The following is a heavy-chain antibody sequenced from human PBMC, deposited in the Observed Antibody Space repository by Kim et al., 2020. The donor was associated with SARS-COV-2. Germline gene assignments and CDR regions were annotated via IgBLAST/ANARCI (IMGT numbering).Heavy chain of an antibody. V-gene: IGHV3-15*01. CDR2: IKSKTDGGTT. D-gene: IGHD2-2*01. CDR3: TTDAVVVPAAYPYYYYGMDV. CDR1: GFTFSNAW. Sequence: GGSLRLSCAASGFTFSNAWMSWVRQAPGKGLEWVGRIKSKTDGGTTDYAAPVKGRFTISRDDSKNTLYLQMNSLKTEDTAVYYCTTDAVVVPAAYPYYYYGMDVWGQGTTVTVSS. J-gene: IGHJ6*02.